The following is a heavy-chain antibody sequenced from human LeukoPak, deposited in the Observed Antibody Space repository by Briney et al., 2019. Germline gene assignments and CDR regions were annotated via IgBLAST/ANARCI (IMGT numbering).Heavy chain of an antibody. CDR1: GYNFATYG. V-gene: IGHV1-18*01. D-gene: IGHD6-13*01. Sequence: ASVKVSCKTSGYNFATYGFCWVRQAPGDGLEWMGWISANIGKTSYAQKFQDRVTMTTDTSTTTAYMELRNLRLDDTAVYFCAKVAGDRMDYWGQGTLVTVSS. J-gene: IGHJ4*02. CDR2: ISANIGKT. CDR3: AKVAGDRMDY.